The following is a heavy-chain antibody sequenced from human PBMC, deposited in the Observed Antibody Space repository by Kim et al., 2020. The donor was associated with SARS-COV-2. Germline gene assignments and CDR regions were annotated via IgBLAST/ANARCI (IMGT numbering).Heavy chain of an antibody. CDR1: GFSFNIYE. CDR2: ISSSSDSL. J-gene: IGHJ6*02. V-gene: IGHV3-48*03. D-gene: IGHD3-16*01. Sequence: GGSLRLSCAASGFSFNIYEMYWVRQAPGKGLEWASNISSSSDSLYYADSVKGRFTISRDNAKNSVYLQMKSLRAEDTAVYYCARRSSLMWGAMDVWGQGT. CDR3: ARRSSLMWGAMDV.